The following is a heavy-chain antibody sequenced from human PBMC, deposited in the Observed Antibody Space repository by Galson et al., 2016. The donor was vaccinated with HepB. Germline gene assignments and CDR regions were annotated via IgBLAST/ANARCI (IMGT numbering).Heavy chain of an antibody. CDR1: GFSLSTSGMA. D-gene: IGHD4-17*01. CDR2: IDWNGNK. J-gene: IGHJ6*02. CDR3: ARYLRSHGYYVMDV. V-gene: IGHV2-70*01. Sequence: PALVKPTQTLTMTCTFFGFSLSTSGMAVSWIRQLPGKALEWLAVIDWNGNKFYSPSLTTRLTISKDTSKNQVVLTLTNMDPVDTATYFCARYLRSHGYYVMDVWGQGTTVTVSS.